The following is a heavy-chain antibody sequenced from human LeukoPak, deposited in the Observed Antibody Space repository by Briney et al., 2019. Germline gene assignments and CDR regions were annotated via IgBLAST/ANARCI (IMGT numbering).Heavy chain of an antibody. CDR3: ARVEFGRWLQPRGNSYFDY. D-gene: IGHD5-24*01. CDR1: GFTFSTYA. Sequence: GGSLRLSCAASGFTFSTYAMHWVRQAPGEGLEYVSAISSNGGSTYYANSVKGRFTISRDNSKNTLYLHMGSLRAEDMAVYYCARVEFGRWLQPRGNSYFDYWGQGTLVAVSS. V-gene: IGHV3-64*01. CDR2: ISSNGGST. J-gene: IGHJ4*02.